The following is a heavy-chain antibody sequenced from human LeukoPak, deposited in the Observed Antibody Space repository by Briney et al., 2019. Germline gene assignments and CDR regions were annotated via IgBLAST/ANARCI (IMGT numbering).Heavy chain of an antibody. Sequence: GGSLRLSCAASGFIFSDAWLSWVRQAPGKGLEWVGRIKRKTAGGTIDYAAPVKGRFSISRDDSRNTLYLQMNSLKSEDTAIYYCATEFSVFAFDIWGQGTVVTVSS. CDR3: ATEFSVFAFDI. D-gene: IGHD3-3*02. CDR2: IKRKTAGGTI. J-gene: IGHJ3*02. CDR1: GFIFSDAW. V-gene: IGHV3-15*01.